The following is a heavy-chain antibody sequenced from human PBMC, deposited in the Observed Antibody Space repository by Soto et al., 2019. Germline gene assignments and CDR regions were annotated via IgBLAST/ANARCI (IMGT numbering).Heavy chain of an antibody. J-gene: IGHJ3*02. V-gene: IGHV5-51*01. D-gene: IGHD3-22*01. Sequence: ESLKSSCQGSGYSITSYWIGWVRQMPGKGLEWMGIIYPGDSDTRYSPSFQGHVTISADKSISTAYLQWSSLKASDTAMYYCARVLVNYDSSGYMPDALDIWGQETRV. CDR2: IYPGDSDT. CDR3: ARVLVNYDSSGYMPDALDI. CDR1: GYSITSYW.